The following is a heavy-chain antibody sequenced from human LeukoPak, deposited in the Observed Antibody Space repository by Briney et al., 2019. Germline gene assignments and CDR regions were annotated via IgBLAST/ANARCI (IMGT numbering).Heavy chain of an antibody. CDR1: GGSISSSSYY. J-gene: IGHJ4*02. CDR2: ISGSGGST. CDR3: AKEGIHDY. V-gene: IGHV3-23*01. Sequence: LSLTCTVSGGSISSSSYYWGWIRQPPGKGLEWVSAISGSGGSTYYADSVKGRFTISRDNSKNTLYLQMNSLRAEDTAVYYCAKEGIHDYWGQGTLVTVSS.